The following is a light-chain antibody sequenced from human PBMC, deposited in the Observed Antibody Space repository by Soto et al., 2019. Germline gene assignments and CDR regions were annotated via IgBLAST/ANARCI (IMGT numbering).Light chain of an antibody. CDR3: QQYGGSPLFT. J-gene: IGKJ3*01. CDR2: GAS. V-gene: IGKV3-20*01. CDR1: QSVSSSY. Sequence: EFVLTQSPATLSLSPGERATLSCRASQSVSSSYLAWYQQKPGQAPRLVIYGASSRATGIPDRFSGSGSGTDFTLTISRLEPEDFAVYYCQQYGGSPLFTFGPGTKVDIK.